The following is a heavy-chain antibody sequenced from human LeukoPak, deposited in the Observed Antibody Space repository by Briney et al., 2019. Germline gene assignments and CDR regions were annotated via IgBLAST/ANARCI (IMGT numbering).Heavy chain of an antibody. V-gene: IGHV4-34*01. J-gene: IGHJ4*02. Sequence: SETLSLTCAVHGGTFSGYYWTWIRQPPGKGLEWIGEINHSGSTNYNPSLKSRVTISVDTSKNQFSLKLSSVTAADTAVYYCARPHDYGDYLGYWGQGTLVTVSS. CDR2: INHSGST. CDR1: GGTFSGYY. CDR3: ARPHDYGDYLGY. D-gene: IGHD4-17*01.